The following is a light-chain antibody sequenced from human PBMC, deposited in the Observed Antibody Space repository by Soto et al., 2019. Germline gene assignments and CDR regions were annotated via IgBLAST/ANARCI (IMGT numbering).Light chain of an antibody. J-gene: IGLJ2*01. V-gene: IGLV2-8*01. Sequence: QSVLTQPPSASGSPGQSVTISCTGTSSDVGGYNYVSWYQQHPGKAPKLMIYEVSKRPSGVPDRFSGSKSGNTASLTVSGLQEEDEADYYCSSYAGSTDVFGAGTKLTVL. CDR1: SSDVGGYNY. CDR3: SSYAGSTDV. CDR2: EVS.